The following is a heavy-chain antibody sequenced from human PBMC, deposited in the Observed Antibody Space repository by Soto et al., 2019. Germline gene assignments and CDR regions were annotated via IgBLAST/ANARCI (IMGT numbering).Heavy chain of an antibody. D-gene: IGHD3-3*02. CDR3: ARGGAIETFSLPFYY. V-gene: IGHV1-69*06. J-gene: IGHJ4*02. CDR2: IIPIFGTA. Sequence: SVKVSCKASGGTFSSYAISWVRQAPGQGLEWMGGIIPIFGTANYAQKFQGRVTITADKSTSTAYMELSSLRSEDTAVYYCARGGAIETFSLPFYYWGQGTLVTVS. CDR1: GGTFSSYA.